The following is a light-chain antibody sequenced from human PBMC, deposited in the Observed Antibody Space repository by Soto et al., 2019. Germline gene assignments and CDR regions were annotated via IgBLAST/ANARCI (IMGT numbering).Light chain of an antibody. V-gene: IGKV3D-20*02. CDR3: QQRGDWPRT. CDR2: DAS. CDR1: QSLSSSQ. J-gene: IGKJ2*01. Sequence: EIVLTQSPGTLSLSPGERATLSFRASQSLSSSQLAWYQQKPGQAPRLLIHDASSRATGISDRFTGSGSGTDFTLTITTLEPEDFAVYYCQQRGDWPRTFGQGTKVDIK.